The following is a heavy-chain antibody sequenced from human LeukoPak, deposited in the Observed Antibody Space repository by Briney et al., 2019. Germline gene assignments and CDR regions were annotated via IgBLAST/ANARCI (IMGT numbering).Heavy chain of an antibody. CDR3: ARQSGIAVAGSFVDAFDI. CDR2: IYPGDSDT. Sequence: GESLNISCKGSGYSFTSYWIGWVRQMPGKGLEWMGIIYPGDSDTRYSPSFQGQVTISADKSISTAYLQWSSLKASDTAMYYCARQSGIAVAGSFVDAFDIWGQGTMVTVSS. D-gene: IGHD6-19*01. CDR1: GYSFTSYW. V-gene: IGHV5-51*01. J-gene: IGHJ3*02.